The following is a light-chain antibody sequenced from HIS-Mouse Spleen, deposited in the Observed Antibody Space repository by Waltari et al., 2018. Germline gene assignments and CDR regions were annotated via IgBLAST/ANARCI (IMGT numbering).Light chain of an antibody. CDR3: YSTDSSGNHSV. J-gene: IGLJ1*01. V-gene: IGLV3-10*01. Sequence: SSELTPPPAVSVSPGQTARIPSPRHAFPKKYPYWHQQKSGQAPVLVISEDSKRPSGIPERFSGPDSGTMATLTISGAQVEDEADYYCYSTDSSGNHSVFGSGTKVTVL. CDR2: EDS. CDR1: AFPKKY.